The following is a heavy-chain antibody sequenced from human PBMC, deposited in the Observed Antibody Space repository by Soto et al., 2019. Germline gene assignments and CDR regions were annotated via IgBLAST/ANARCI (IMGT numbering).Heavy chain of an antibody. Sequence: ASVKVSCKASGGTFSSYTISWVRQAPGQGLEWMGRIIPILGIANYAQKFQGRVTITADKSTRTAYMELSSLRSEDTAVYYCARALSGYDGEPGDYWGQGTLVTVSS. CDR1: GGTFSSYT. D-gene: IGHD5-12*01. V-gene: IGHV1-69*02. CDR3: ARALSGYDGEPGDY. CDR2: IIPILGIA. J-gene: IGHJ4*02.